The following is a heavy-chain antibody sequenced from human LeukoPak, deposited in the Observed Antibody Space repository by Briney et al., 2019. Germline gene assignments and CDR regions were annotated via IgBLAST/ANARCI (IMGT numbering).Heavy chain of an antibody. V-gene: IGHV4-61*02. Sequence: SETLSLTCTVSGGSISSGSYYWSWIRQPAGKGLEWIGRIYTSGSTNYNPSLKSRVTISVDTSKNQFSLKLSSVTAADTAVYYCTRERAARRANYYYYYYMDVWGKGTTVTVSS. J-gene: IGHJ6*03. CDR3: TRERAARRANYYYYYYMDV. CDR1: GGSISSGSYY. CDR2: IYTSGST. D-gene: IGHD6-6*01.